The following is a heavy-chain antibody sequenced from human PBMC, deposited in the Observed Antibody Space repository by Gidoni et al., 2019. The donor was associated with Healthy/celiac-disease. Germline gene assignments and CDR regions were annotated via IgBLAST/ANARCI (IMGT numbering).Heavy chain of an antibody. V-gene: IGHV1-46*01. CDR1: GYTFTSYY. D-gene: IGHD2-2*02. CDR3: ARECDIVVVPAAITRCGLDY. Sequence: QVQLVQSGAEVKKPGASVKVSCKASGYTFTSYYIHGVRQAPGQGLEWMGIINPSGGSTSYAQKCQGRVTMTRETSTSKVYMERSSRRSEETAVYYCARECDIVVVPAAITRCGLDYWGQGTLVTVSS. J-gene: IGHJ4*02. CDR2: INPSGGST.